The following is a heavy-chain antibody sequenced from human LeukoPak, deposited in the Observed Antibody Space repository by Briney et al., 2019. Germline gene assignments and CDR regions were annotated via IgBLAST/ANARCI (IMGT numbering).Heavy chain of an antibody. J-gene: IGHJ6*03. CDR2: IRYDESNK. Sequence: GGSLRLSCAASGFTFSTYSMNWVRQAPGKGLEWVAFIRYDESNKYHADSVKGRFTISRDNSKNTVYLQMNSLRAEDTAVYFCAKEYGYDYNYFYSMDVWGKGTTVTISS. CDR3: AKEYGYDYNYFYSMDV. D-gene: IGHD1-1*01. CDR1: GFTFSTYS. V-gene: IGHV3-30*02.